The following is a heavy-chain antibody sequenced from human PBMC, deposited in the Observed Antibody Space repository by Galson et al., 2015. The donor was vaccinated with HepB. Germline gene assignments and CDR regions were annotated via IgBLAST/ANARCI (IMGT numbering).Heavy chain of an antibody. Sequence: SLRLSCAASGFTFSSYAMSWVRQAPGKGLEWVSAISGSGGITYYADSVKGRFTISRDNSKNTLYLQMNSLRAEDTAVYYCATRAAGYYYDSSGYPQFDYWGQGTLVTVSS. J-gene: IGHJ4*02. CDR3: ATRAAGYYYDSSGYPQFDY. V-gene: IGHV3-23*01. CDR1: GFTFSSYA. CDR2: ISGSGGIT. D-gene: IGHD3-22*01.